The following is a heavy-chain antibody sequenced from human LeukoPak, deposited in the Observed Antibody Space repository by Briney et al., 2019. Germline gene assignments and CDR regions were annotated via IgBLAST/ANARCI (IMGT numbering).Heavy chain of an antibody. V-gene: IGHV4-59*01. D-gene: IGHD3-22*01. Sequence: SETLSLTCTVPGGSISSYYLSWIRQPPGKGLEWIGYIYYSGSTNYNPSLKSRVTISVDTSKNQFSLKLSSVTAADTAVYYCARDRILPKYYYDSSGYPRNAFDIWGQGTMVTVSS. CDR2: IYYSGST. CDR1: GGSISSYY. J-gene: IGHJ3*02. CDR3: ARDRILPKYYYDSSGYPRNAFDI.